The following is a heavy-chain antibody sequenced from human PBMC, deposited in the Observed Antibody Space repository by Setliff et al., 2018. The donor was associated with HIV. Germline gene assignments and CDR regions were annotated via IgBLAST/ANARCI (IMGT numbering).Heavy chain of an antibody. CDR1: GFSLATDGVA. J-gene: IGHJ6*02. V-gene: IGHV4-30-2*03. CDR2: IYHSGST. CDR3: ARHNVITYGGLLFDYYYYGLDV. Sequence: ASGPTLVNPTQTLTLTCDFSGFSLATDGVAVGWIRQPPGKGLEWIGSIYHSGSTYYNPSLNSRGTISIDTSKNELSLKLTSVTAADTAVYYCARHNVITYGGLLFDYYYYGLDVWGHGTTVTVSS. D-gene: IGHD3-16*01.